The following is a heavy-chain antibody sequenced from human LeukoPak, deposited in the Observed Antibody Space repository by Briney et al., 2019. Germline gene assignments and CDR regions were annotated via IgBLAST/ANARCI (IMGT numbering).Heavy chain of an antibody. CDR1: GFTFSTYN. J-gene: IGHJ4*02. Sequence: GGSLRLSCAVSGFTFSTYNMNWVRQAPGKGLEWVSYISTSSSTKYYADSVKGRFTISRDNSKNTLYLQMNSLRAEDTAVYYCARLTTVTWEYYFDYWGQGTLVTVSS. D-gene: IGHD4-17*01. CDR3: ARLTTVTWEYYFDY. V-gene: IGHV3-48*01. CDR2: ISTSSSTK.